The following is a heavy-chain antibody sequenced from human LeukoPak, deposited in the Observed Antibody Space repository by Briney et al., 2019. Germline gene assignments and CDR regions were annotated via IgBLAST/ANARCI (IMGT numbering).Heavy chain of an antibody. J-gene: IGHJ4*02. CDR1: GGSISSYY. CDR3: ARVGDVVVVPAAYFDY. D-gene: IGHD2-2*01. Sequence: SETLSLTCTVSGGSISSYYWSWIRQPPGKGLEWIGYIYYSGSTNYNPSLKSRVTISVDTSKNQFSLKLSSVTAADTAVYYCARVGDVVVVPAAYFDYWGQGTLVTVSS. CDR2: IYYSGST. V-gene: IGHV4-59*01.